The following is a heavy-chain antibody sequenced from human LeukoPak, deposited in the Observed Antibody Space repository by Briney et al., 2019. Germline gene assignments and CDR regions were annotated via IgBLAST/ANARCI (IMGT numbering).Heavy chain of an antibody. D-gene: IGHD3-10*01. CDR1: GYTFTSYY. Sequence: ASVKVSCKASGYTFTSYYMHWVRQAPGQGLEWMGIINPSGGSTSYAQKFQGRVTMTRDTSTSTVYMELSSLRSEDTAVYYCARDGLLWFGISNWFDRWSQGTLVTVSS. CDR3: ARDGLLWFGISNWFDR. J-gene: IGHJ5*02. V-gene: IGHV1-46*01. CDR2: INPSGGST.